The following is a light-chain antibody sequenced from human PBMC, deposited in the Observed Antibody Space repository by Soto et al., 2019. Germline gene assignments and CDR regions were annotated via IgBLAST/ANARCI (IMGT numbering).Light chain of an antibody. V-gene: IGKV3-20*01. CDR2: DAS. Sequence: ETVLTQSPGTLSLSPGERATLSCRASQSVSSSYLAWYQQKPGQAPRLRIYDASRRATDIPDRFSGSDAGKDCHRNIFRLEPEDCAVYYGHQYGISPLAFGGGTKVEIK. CDR1: QSVSSSY. J-gene: IGKJ4*01. CDR3: HQYGISPLA.